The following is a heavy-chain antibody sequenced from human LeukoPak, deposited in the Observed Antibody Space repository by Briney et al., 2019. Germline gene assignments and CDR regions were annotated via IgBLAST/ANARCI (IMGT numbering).Heavy chain of an antibody. J-gene: IGHJ4*02. CDR2: INHSGST. Sequence: SETLSLTCAVYGGSFSGYYWSWIRQPPGKGLEWIGEINHSGSTNYNPSLKSRVTISVDTSKNQFSLKLSSVTAADTAVYYCARVAVAGSFDYWGQGTLVTVSS. V-gene: IGHV4-34*01. CDR1: GGSFSGYY. D-gene: IGHD6-19*01. CDR3: ARVAVAGSFDY.